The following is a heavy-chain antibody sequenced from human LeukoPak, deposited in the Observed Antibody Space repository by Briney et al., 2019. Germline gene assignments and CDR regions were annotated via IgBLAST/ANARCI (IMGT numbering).Heavy chain of an antibody. V-gene: IGHV1-18*01. J-gene: IGHJ3*02. CDR1: GCTFTSYG. CDR3: ASLGVGATRDAFDI. Sequence: GASVKVSCKASGCTFTSYGISWVRQAPGQGLESMGWISAYNGNSNYAQKLQGRVTMTTDTSTSTAYMELRSLRSDDTAVYYCASLGVGATRDAFDIWGQGTMVTASS. CDR2: ISAYNGNS. D-gene: IGHD1-26*01.